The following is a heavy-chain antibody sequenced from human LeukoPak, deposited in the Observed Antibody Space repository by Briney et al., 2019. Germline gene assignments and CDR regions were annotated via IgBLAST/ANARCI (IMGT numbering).Heavy chain of an antibody. V-gene: IGHV3-23*01. J-gene: IGHJ4*02. Sequence: GGSLRLSCAASGFIFSSYAMSWVRQAPGKGLEWVSAISGSGGSTYYADSVKGRFTISRDNSKNTLYLQMNSLRAEDTAVYYCANGIQLWAYLFDYWGQGTLVTVSS. CDR2: ISGSGGST. CDR3: ANGIQLWAYLFDY. CDR1: GFIFSSYA. D-gene: IGHD5-18*01.